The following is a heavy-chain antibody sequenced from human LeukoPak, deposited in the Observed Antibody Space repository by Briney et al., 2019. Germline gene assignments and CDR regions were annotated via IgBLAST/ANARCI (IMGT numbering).Heavy chain of an antibody. D-gene: IGHD2-2*01. J-gene: IGHJ5*02. Sequence: SETLSLTCAVYGGSFSGYYWSWIRQPSGKGLEWIGEINHSGSTNYNPSLKSRVTISVDTSKNQLSLKLSSVTAADTAVYYCARGRYCSSTSCYFRFDPWGQGTLVTVSS. CDR2: INHSGST. V-gene: IGHV4-34*01. CDR1: GGSFSGYY. CDR3: ARGRYCSSTSCYFRFDP.